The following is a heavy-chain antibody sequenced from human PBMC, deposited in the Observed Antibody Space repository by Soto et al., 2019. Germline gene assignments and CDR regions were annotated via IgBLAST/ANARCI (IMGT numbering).Heavy chain of an antibody. CDR1: GGIFTNNA. J-gene: IGHJ6*02. CDR2: VIPLFDTA. CDR3: ATGGHNDGYNFYHGMDV. Sequence: QVQVVQSGAEVKKPGSSVKVSCKVSGGIFTNNAISWVRQAPGQGLEWLGGVIPLFDTAYYAQIFRGRLTSSADGATTPDYMELSGLTSSDTAVYFCATGGHNDGYNFYHGMDVWGQGTTVTVS. D-gene: IGHD5-18*01. V-gene: IGHV1-69*01.